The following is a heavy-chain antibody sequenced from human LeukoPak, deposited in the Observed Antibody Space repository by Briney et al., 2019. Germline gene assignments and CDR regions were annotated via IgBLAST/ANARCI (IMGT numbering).Heavy chain of an antibody. V-gene: IGHV1-69*04. CDR2: IIPILGII. CDR3: AGPLKSIAARYFDL. J-gene: IGHJ2*01. D-gene: IGHD6-6*01. CDR1: GGTFSSYA. Sequence: ASVKVSCKASGGTFSSYAISWVQQAPGQGLEWMGRIIPILGIINYAQKFQGRVTITADKSTSTAYMELSSLRSEDTAVYYCAGPLKSIAARYFDLWGRGTLVTVSS.